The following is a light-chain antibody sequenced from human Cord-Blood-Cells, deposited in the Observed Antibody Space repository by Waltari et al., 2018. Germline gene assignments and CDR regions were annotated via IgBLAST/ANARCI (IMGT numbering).Light chain of an antibody. J-gene: IGLJ3*02. CDR1: SSDGGGDNY. Sequence: QSALTQPPSAPGSPDRSVTLSCTGTSSDGGGDNYVSWYQQHPGKAPKLMIYEVSKRPSGVPDRFSGSKSGNTASLTVSGLQAEDEADYYCSSYAGSNNLVFGGGTKLTVL. V-gene: IGLV2-8*01. CDR2: EVS. CDR3: SSYAGSNNLV.